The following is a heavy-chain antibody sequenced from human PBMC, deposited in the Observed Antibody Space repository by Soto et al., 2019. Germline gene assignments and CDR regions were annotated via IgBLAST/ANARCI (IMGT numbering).Heavy chain of an antibody. Sequence: QVQLVQSGAEVKKPGSSVKVSCKASGGTFSSYAISWVRQAPGQGLEWMGGIIPIFGTANYAQKFQGRVTITADESTRTAYMELSSLRSEDTAVYYCASTDYYDSSGYLDNWFDPWGQGTLVTVSS. CDR1: GGTFSSYA. J-gene: IGHJ5*02. D-gene: IGHD3-22*01. V-gene: IGHV1-69*01. CDR2: IIPIFGTA. CDR3: ASTDYYDSSGYLDNWFDP.